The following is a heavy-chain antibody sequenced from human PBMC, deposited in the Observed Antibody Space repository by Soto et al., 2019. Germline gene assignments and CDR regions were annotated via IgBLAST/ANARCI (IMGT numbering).Heavy chain of an antibody. D-gene: IGHD1-26*01. CDR3: ARDGIVGATTTWFGP. Sequence: SLRLSCAASGFTFSTYAMHWVRQAPGKGPMWVSRIKSDGSGTYYADSVKGRLTISRDNSKNTLYLQMNSLRAEDTAVYYCARDGIVGATTTWFGPWGQGTLVTVSS. V-gene: IGHV3-74*01. J-gene: IGHJ5*02. CDR2: IKSDGSGT. CDR1: GFTFSTYA.